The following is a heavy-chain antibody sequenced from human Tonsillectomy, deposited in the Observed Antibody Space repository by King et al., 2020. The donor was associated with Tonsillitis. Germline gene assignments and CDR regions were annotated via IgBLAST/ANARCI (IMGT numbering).Heavy chain of an antibody. CDR3: ARERLWSSGWGMDN. J-gene: IGHJ4*02. Sequence: VQLVESGGGVVQPGGSLRLSCAASGFNFSNYDMDWVRQSPGKGLEWVALISNDGSRTYYGDSVKGRFTIDRDSSKATLYLQLTSLRAEDTAVYYCARERLWSSGWGMDNWGQGTLVTVSS. D-gene: IGHD6-19*01. CDR1: GFNFSNYD. CDR2: ISNDGSRT. V-gene: IGHV3-33*05.